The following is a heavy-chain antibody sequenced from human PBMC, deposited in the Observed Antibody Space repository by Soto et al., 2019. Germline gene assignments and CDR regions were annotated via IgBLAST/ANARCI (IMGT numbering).Heavy chain of an antibody. D-gene: IGHD2-2*01. Sequence: PSETLSLTCTVSGGSISTYYWSWIRQPPGKGLEWIGYIYYTGSTNYNPSLKSRLTMSMDTSKNQFSLKLSSVTAADTAVYYCARAEPYCSSTSCYFDYWGQGTLVTVS. CDR2: IYYTGST. CDR1: GGSISTYY. V-gene: IGHV4-59*01. J-gene: IGHJ4*02. CDR3: ARAEPYCSSTSCYFDY.